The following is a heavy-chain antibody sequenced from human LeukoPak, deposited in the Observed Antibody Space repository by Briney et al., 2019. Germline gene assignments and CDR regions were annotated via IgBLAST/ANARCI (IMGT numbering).Heavy chain of an antibody. Sequence: VEALKISSKGSGYRFTNYWIAWVRQMAGKSLECMVIIYPVYSDTRYSPSFQGQVTISADKSIPTAYLQWRSLQASDTAIYYCARTIAVPTMGSENWFDPWGQGTLVTVSS. CDR2: IYPVYSDT. V-gene: IGHV5-51*01. CDR1: GYRFTNYW. J-gene: IGHJ5*02. CDR3: ARTIAVPTMGSENWFDP. D-gene: IGHD5-24*01.